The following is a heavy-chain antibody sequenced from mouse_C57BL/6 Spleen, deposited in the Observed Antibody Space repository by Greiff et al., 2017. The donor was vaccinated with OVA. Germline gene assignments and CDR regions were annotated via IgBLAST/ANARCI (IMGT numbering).Heavy chain of an antibody. Sequence: VHVKQSGAELVRPGASVKLSCTASGFNIKDYYMHWVKQRPEQGLEWIGRIDPEDGDTEYAPKFQGKATMTADTSSNTAYLQLSSLTSEDTAVYYCTLHYDRNAMDYWGQGTSVTVSS. V-gene: IGHV14-1*01. D-gene: IGHD2-4*01. CDR3: TLHYDRNAMDY. J-gene: IGHJ4*01. CDR2: IDPEDGDT. CDR1: GFNIKDYY.